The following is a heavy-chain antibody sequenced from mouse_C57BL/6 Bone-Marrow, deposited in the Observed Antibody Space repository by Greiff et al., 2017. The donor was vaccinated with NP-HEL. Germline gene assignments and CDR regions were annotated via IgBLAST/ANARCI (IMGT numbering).Heavy chain of an antibody. J-gene: IGHJ3*01. CDR1: GYSITSGYY. V-gene: IGHV3-6*01. Sequence: EVKLQESGPGLVKPSQSLSLTCSVTGYSITSGYYWNWIRQFPGNKLEWMGYISYDGSNNYNPSLKNRISITRDTSKNQFFLKLNSVTTEDTATYYCARRVAYWGQGTLVTVSA. CDR3: ARRVAY. CDR2: ISYDGSN.